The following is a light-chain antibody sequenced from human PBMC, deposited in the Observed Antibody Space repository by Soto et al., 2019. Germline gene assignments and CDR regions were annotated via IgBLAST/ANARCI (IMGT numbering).Light chain of an antibody. V-gene: IGKV3-11*01. Sequence: EIVLTQSPATLSLSPGARATLSCRASQSVSSYFAWYQQKPCQAPRLIIYDASNRATGIPARFSGSGAGTDCTLTISSLEPEDFVVYYCQQGSDGPPSTFGQGTQVE. CDR1: QSVSSY. J-gene: IGKJ1*01. CDR2: DAS. CDR3: QQGSDGPPST.